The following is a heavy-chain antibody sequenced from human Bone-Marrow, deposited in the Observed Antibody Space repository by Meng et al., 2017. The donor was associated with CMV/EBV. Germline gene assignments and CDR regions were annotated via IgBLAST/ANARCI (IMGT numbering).Heavy chain of an antibody. V-gene: IGHV3-74*01. CDR1: GFTFSSYW. CDR2: INSDGSST. Sequence: GESLKISCAASGFTFSSYWMHWVRQAPGKGLVWVSRINSDGSSTSYADSVKGRFTISRDNAKNTLYLQMNSLRAEDTAVYYCARDSYRVTIFGAAAFFDLWGRGNLVNVAS. J-gene: IGHJ2*01. CDR3: ARDSYRVTIFGAAAFFDL. D-gene: IGHD3-3*01.